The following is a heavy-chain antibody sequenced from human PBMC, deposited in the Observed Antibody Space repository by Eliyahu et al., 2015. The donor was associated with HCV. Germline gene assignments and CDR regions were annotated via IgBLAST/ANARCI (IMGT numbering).Heavy chain of an antibody. CDR2: ISSSSSYI. D-gene: IGHD4-17*01. J-gene: IGHJ4*02. Sequence: GSLRLSCAASGFTFSSYSMNWVRQAPGKGLEWVSSISSSSSYIYYADSVKGRFTISRDNAKNSLYLQMNSLRAEDTAVYYCASSYGDYVYFDYWGQGTLVTVSS. V-gene: IGHV3-21*01. CDR3: ASSYGDYVYFDY. CDR1: GFTFSSYS.